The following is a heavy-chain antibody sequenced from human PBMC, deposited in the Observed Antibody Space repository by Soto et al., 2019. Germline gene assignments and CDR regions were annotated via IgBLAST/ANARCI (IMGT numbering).Heavy chain of an antibody. CDR3: ARRRGGYYYGMDV. CDR1: GFTVSSNY. Sequence: GSLRLSCAASGFTVSSNYMSWVRQAPGKGLEWVSAISGSGGSTYYADSVKGRFTISRDNSKNTLYLQMNSLRAEDTAVYYCARRRGGYYYGMDVWGQGTTVTVSS. CDR2: ISGSGGST. J-gene: IGHJ6*02. D-gene: IGHD1-26*01. V-gene: IGHV3-23*01.